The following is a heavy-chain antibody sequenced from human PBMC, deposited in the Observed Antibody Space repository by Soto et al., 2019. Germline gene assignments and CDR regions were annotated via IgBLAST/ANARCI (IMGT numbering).Heavy chain of an antibody. Sequence: GGSLRLSCAASGFTFSSYGMHWVRQAPGKGLEWVAVIWYDGSNKYYADSVKGRFTISRDNSKNTLYLQMNSLRAEDTAVYYRARDTMIVVVPLVYYGMDVWGQGTTVTVSS. CDR1: GFTFSSYG. CDR3: ARDTMIVVVPLVYYGMDV. D-gene: IGHD3-22*01. CDR2: IWYDGSNK. V-gene: IGHV3-33*01. J-gene: IGHJ6*02.